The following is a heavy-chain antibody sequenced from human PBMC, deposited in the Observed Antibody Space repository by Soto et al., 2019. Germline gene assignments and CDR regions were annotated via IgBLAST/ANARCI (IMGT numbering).Heavy chain of an antibody. Sequence: EVQLVESGGGLVKPGGSLRLSCAASGFTFSNAWMNWVRQAPGKGLEWVGRIKSKTDGGTTDYAAPVKGRFTISRDDSKNTLYLQMNSLKTEDTAVYYCTTDGVGYCSGGSCYSLLNDYWGQGTLVTLSS. CDR1: GFTFSNAW. CDR2: IKSKTDGGTT. V-gene: IGHV3-15*07. D-gene: IGHD2-15*01. CDR3: TTDGVGYCSGGSCYSLLNDY. J-gene: IGHJ4*02.